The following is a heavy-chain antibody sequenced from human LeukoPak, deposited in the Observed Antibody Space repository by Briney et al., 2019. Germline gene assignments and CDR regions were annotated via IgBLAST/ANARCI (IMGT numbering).Heavy chain of an antibody. J-gene: IGHJ6*02. CDR1: GFTFSSYG. CDR2: IWYDGSNK. Sequence: EKSLRLSCAASGFTFSSYGMHWVRQAPGKGLEWVAVIWYDGSNKYYADSVKGRFTISRDNSKNTLYLQMNSLRAEDTAVYYCARDGDITPTDVWGQGTTVTVSS. V-gene: IGHV3-33*01. D-gene: IGHD2-15*01. CDR3: ARDGDITPTDV.